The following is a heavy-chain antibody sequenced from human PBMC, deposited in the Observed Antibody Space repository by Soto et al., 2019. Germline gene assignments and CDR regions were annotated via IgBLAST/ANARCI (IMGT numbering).Heavy chain of an antibody. Sequence: PVGSLRLSCAASGFTFSSYSMNWVRQAPGKGLEWVSYISSSSSTIYYADSVKGRFTISRDNAKNSLYLQMNSLRDEDTAVYYCAREGGWSREDAFDIWGQGTMVTVSS. CDR1: GFTFSSYS. J-gene: IGHJ3*02. V-gene: IGHV3-48*02. D-gene: IGHD6-19*01. CDR3: AREGGWSREDAFDI. CDR2: ISSSSSTI.